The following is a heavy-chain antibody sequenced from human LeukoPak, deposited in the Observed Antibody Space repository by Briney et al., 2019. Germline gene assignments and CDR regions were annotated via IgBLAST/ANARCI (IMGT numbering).Heavy chain of an antibody. V-gene: IGHV4-34*01. CDR1: GGSFCGYY. Sequence: SETLSLTCAVYGGSFCGYYWSWIRQPPGKGLEWIGEINHSGSTNYNPSLKSRVTISVDTSKNQFSLKLSSVTAADTAVYYCARALLGDSDYWGQGTLVTVSS. CDR2: INHSGST. J-gene: IGHJ4*02. CDR3: ARALLGDSDY. D-gene: IGHD2-21*01.